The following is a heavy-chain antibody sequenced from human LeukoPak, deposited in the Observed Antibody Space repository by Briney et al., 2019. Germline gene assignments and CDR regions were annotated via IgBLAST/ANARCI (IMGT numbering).Heavy chain of an antibody. CDR2: ISSSSSYI. J-gene: IGHJ3*02. Sequence: GRSLRLSCAASGFTLSSYSMNWVRQAPGKGLEWVSSISSSSSYIYYTDSVKGRFTISRDNAKNSLYLQMNSLRAEDTAVYYCARLSGSYPHDAFDIWGQGTMVTVSS. V-gene: IGHV3-21*01. D-gene: IGHD1-26*01. CDR1: GFTLSSYS. CDR3: ARLSGSYPHDAFDI.